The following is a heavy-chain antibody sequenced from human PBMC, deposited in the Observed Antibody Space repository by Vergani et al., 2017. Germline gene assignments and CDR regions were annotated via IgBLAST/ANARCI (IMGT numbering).Heavy chain of an antibody. CDR1: GYTFTGYY. Sequence: QVQLVQSGAEVKKPGASVKVSCKASGYTFTGYYMHWVRQAPGQGLEWMGRINPNSGGTNYAQKFQGRVTMTRDTSISTAYMELSRLRSDDTAVYYCARLIIVVVPAAMCKSDAFDIWGQGTMVTVSS. CDR2: INPNSGGT. J-gene: IGHJ3*02. V-gene: IGHV1-2*02. D-gene: IGHD2-2*01. CDR3: ARLIIVVVPAAMCKSDAFDI.